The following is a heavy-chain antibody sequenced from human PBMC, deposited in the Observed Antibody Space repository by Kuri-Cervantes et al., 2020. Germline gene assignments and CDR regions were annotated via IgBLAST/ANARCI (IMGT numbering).Heavy chain of an antibody. D-gene: IGHD1-26*01. J-gene: IGHJ3*02. CDR2: TYYRSKWYN. CDR3: ARRWDSGSYPAEIAFDI. V-gene: IGHV6-1*01. CDR1: GDSVSSNSAA. Sequence: SQTLSLTCAISGDSVSSNSAAWNWIRQSPSRGLEWLGRTYYRSKWYNDYAVSVKSRITINPDTSKNQFSLQLNSVTPEDTAVYYCARRWDSGSYPAEIAFDIWGQGTMVTVSS.